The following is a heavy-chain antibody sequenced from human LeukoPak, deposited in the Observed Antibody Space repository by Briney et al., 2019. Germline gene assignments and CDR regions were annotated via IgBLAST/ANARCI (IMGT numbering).Heavy chain of an antibody. V-gene: IGHV4-59*12. J-gene: IGHJ5*02. D-gene: IGHD6-13*01. Sequence: SETLSLTCTVSGGSISSYYWSWIRQPPGKGLEWIGYIYYSGTTNYNPSLKSRVTISVDTSKNQFSLKLSSVTAADTAVYYCARAGSGIAAAAPKGFDPWGQGTLVTVSS. CDR1: GGSISSYY. CDR3: ARAGSGIAAAAPKGFDP. CDR2: IYYSGTT.